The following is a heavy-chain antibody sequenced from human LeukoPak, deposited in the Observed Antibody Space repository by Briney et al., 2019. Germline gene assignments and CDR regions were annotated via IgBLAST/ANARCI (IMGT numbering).Heavy chain of an antibody. V-gene: IGHV3-73*01. CDR3: TRWGYYDTAHSYYYMDV. D-gene: IGHD3-22*01. J-gene: IGHJ6*03. Sequence: GGSLRLSCAASVFTFSGSAMHWVRHASGKGLEWVGRIRSKANSYATAYAASVKGRFTISRDDSKNTAYLQMNSLKTEDTAVYYCTRWGYYDTAHSYYYMDVWGKGTTVTVSS. CDR1: VFTFSGSA. CDR2: IRSKANSYAT.